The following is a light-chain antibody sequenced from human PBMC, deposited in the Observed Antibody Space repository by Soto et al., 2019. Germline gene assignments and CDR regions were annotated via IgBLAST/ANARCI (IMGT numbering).Light chain of an antibody. V-gene: IGLV2-14*01. CDR3: SSYTSSSTWV. CDR2: EVS. J-gene: IGLJ2*01. Sequence: QSVLTQPPSVSAAPGQKVTISCSGSSSNIGNNYVSWYQQHPGKAPKLMIYEVSNRPSGVSNRFSGSKSGNTASLTISGLQAEDEADYYCSSYTSSSTWVFGGGTQLTVL. CDR1: SSNIGNNY.